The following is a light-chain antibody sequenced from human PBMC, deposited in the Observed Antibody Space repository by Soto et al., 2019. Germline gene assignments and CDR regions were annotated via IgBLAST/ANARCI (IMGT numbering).Light chain of an antibody. CDR3: CSYARDSILV. CDR1: STDVGSYNL. V-gene: IGLV2-23*02. Sequence: QSALTQPASVSGSPGQSITISCTGTSTDVGSYNLVSWYQQHPGKAPKLMIYEVTKRPSGVSNRFSGSKSGNTAILTLSGLQAEDEADYFCCSYARDSILVFGRGTKLTVL. CDR2: EVT. J-gene: IGLJ2*01.